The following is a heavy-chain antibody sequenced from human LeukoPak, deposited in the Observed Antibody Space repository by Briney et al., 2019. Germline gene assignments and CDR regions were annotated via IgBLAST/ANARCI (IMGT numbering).Heavy chain of an antibody. Sequence: GASVKVSCTTSGYTFTSYYMHWVRQAPGQGLEWMGWISAYNGNTNYAQKLQGRVTMTTDTSTSTAYMELRSLRSDDTAVYYCARATWIPDYWGQGTLVTVSS. J-gene: IGHJ4*02. CDR1: GYTFTSYY. V-gene: IGHV1-18*04. CDR2: ISAYNGNT. CDR3: ARATWIPDY. D-gene: IGHD5-12*01.